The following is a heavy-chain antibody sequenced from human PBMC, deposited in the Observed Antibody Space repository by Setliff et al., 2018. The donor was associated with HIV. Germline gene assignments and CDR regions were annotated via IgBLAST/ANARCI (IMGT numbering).Heavy chain of an antibody. CDR2: IYQSGSI. Sequence: NPSETLSLTCAASGYSINSGFSRAWIRQPPGQGPQWIGRIYQSGSIYYNPSLQSRVTISVDSSKNQFSLNLFSVTAADTAVYYCARPRRVRSRAWYWFDIWGQGTLVTVSS. CDR1: GYSINSGFS. V-gene: IGHV4-38-2*01. D-gene: IGHD6-19*01. J-gene: IGHJ5*02. CDR3: ARPRRVRSRAWYWFDI.